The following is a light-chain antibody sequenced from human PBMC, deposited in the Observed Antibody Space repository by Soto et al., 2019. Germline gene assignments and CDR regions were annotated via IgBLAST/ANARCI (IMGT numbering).Light chain of an antibody. Sequence: EIVMTQSPATLSVSPGERATLSCRASQSVSSYLAWYQHKPGQGHRLIIYDESTKASGIPARFSGSGSGTDLALTLTRLEPQDFAVYYYQRYDSSSPAITFGQGTRLEIK. J-gene: IGKJ5*01. CDR3: QRYDSSSPAIT. CDR2: DES. V-gene: IGKV3D-15*01. CDR1: QSVSSY.